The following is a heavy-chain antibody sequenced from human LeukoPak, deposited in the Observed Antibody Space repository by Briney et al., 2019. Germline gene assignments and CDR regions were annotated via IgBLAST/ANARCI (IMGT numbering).Heavy chain of an antibody. CDR3: ARGYTLNYYDSSGYSGRYFDY. CDR1: GGSFSGYY. J-gene: IGHJ4*02. CDR2: INHSRST. D-gene: IGHD3-22*01. Sequence: SSETLSLTCAVYGGSFSGYYWSWIRQPPGKGLEWIGEINHSRSTNYNPSLKSRVTISVDTSKNQFSLKLSSVTAADTAVYYCARGYTLNYYDSSGYSGRYFDYWGQGTLVTVSS. V-gene: IGHV4-34*01.